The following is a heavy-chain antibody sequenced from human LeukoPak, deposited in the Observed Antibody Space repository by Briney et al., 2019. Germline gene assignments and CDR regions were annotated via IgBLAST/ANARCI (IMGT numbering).Heavy chain of an antibody. Sequence: PSETLSLTCTVSGASISNYYWNWIRQPPGKGPEWVGYIYYTGSANYNPSLKSRVTISGDTSKNQFSLNLTSVTAADTAVYYCARLYYGSGSYYFDSWGQGTLITVSS. V-gene: IGHV4-59*01. CDR2: IYYTGSA. CDR3: ARLYYGSGSYYFDS. J-gene: IGHJ4*02. CDR1: GASISNYY. D-gene: IGHD3-10*01.